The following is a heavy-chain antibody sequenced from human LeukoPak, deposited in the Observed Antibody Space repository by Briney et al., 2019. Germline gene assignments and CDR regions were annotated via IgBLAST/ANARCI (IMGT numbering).Heavy chain of an antibody. CDR3: AKEKLPIVVVTSYYFDY. J-gene: IGHJ4*02. CDR1: GFTFSSYA. CDR2: ISGSGGST. V-gene: IGHV3-23*01. Sequence: GGSLRLSCAASGFTFSSYAMSWVRQAPGKGLEWVSAISGSGGSTCYADSVKGRFTISRDNSKNTLYLQMNSLRAEDTAVYYCAKEKLPIVVVTSYYFDYWGQGTLVTVSS. D-gene: IGHD3-22*01.